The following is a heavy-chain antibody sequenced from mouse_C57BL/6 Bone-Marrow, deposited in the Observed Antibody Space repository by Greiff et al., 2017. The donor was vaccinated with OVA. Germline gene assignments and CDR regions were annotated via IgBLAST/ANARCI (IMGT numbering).Heavy chain of an antibody. Sequence: QVQLQQPGAELVKPGASVKMSCKASGYTFTSYWITWVKQRPGQGLEWIGDIYPGSGRTNYNEKFKSKATLTVDTSSSTAYMQLSSLTSEDSAVYSCARSGITTVEGDFTMDYWGQGTSGTVSS. CDR3: ARSGITTVEGDFTMDY. CDR1: GYTFTSYW. D-gene: IGHD1-1*01. CDR2: IYPGSGRT. V-gene: IGHV1-55*01. J-gene: IGHJ4*01.